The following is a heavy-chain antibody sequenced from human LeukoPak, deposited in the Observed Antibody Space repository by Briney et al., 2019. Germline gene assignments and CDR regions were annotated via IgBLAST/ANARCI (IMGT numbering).Heavy chain of an antibody. CDR1: GDSVSSNSAV. D-gene: IGHD6-25*01. CDR3: AQGGAAAGFDY. J-gene: IGHJ4*02. CDR2: TYYRSKWYN. Sequence: SQTLSLTCGVSGDSVSSNSAVWNWIRQSPSRGLEWLGRTYYRSKWYNDYAGSVKSRITVNPDTSKNQFSLQLNSVTPEDTAVYYCAQGGAAAGFDYWGQGTLVTVSS. V-gene: IGHV6-1*01.